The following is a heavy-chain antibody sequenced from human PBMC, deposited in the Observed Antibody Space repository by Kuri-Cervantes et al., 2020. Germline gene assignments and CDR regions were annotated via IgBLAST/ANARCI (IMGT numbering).Heavy chain of an antibody. CDR2: ISRNSGSI. V-gene: IGHV3-9*01. CDR3: VKYRSSGSTADYYYYYMDV. Sequence: SLRLSCAVSGFTFDDYARHWVRRAPGKGLEWVSGISRNSGSIGYADSVKGRFTIARDNAKKSLYLQMNSLRAEDTALYYCVKYRSSGSTADYYYYYMDVWGRGTTVTVSS. CDR1: GFTFDDYA. D-gene: IGHD3-10*01. J-gene: IGHJ6*03.